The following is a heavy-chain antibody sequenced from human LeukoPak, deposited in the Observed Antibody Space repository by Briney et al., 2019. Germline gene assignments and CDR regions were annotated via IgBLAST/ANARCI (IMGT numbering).Heavy chain of an antibody. CDR3: ARAAGIAAAGNYYYYGMDV. J-gene: IGHJ6*02. CDR1: GYTFTSYH. D-gene: IGHD6-13*01. Sequence: ASVKVSCKASGYTFTSYHMHWVRQAPGQGLEWMGIINPSGGSTSYAQKFQGRVTMTRDTSTSTVYMELSSLRSEDTAVYYCARAAGIAAAGNYYYYGMDVWGQGTTVTVSS. CDR2: INPSGGST. V-gene: IGHV1-46*01.